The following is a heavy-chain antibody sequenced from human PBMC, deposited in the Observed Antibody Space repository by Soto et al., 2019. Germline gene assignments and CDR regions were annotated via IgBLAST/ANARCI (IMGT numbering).Heavy chain of an antibody. J-gene: IGHJ4*02. CDR2: ISAYNGNT. V-gene: IGHV1-18*01. CDR1: GYTFTSYD. CDR3: ASTTVTTTNGY. Sequence: ASVKVSCKASGYTFTSYDISWVRQAPGQGLEWMGWISAYNGNTNYAQKLQGRVTMTTDTSTSTAYMELRSLRSDDTAVYYCASTTVTTTNGYGGQGTLVTVSS. D-gene: IGHD4-17*01.